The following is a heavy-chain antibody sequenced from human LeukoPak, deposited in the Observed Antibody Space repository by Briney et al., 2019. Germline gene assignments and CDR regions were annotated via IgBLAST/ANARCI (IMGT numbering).Heavy chain of an antibody. V-gene: IGHV1-18*01. D-gene: IGHD4-23*01. CDR1: GYTFTSYG. CDR3: ARAVVGTTVVTGYYFDY. CDR2: ISAYNGNT. J-gene: IGHJ4*02. Sequence: GASVKVSCKASGYTFTSYGISWVRQAPGQGLEWMGWISAYNGNTNYAQKLQGRVTMTTDTSTSTAYMELRSLRSDDTAVYYCARAVVGTTVVTGYYFDYWGQGTLVTVSS.